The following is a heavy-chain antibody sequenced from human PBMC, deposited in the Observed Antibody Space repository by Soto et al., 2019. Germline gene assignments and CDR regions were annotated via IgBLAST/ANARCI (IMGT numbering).Heavy chain of an antibody. CDR2: ISANYGTA. Sequence: ASVKVSCKASGGTFSSYAISWVRQAPGQGLEWMGGISANYGTANYAQKLQGRVTMTADASTSTAYMELRSLRSDDTAVYYCARGVKQWHVDYWGQGTLVTVSS. V-gene: IGHV1-69*13. CDR1: GGTFSSYA. J-gene: IGHJ4*02. D-gene: IGHD6-19*01. CDR3: ARGVKQWHVDY.